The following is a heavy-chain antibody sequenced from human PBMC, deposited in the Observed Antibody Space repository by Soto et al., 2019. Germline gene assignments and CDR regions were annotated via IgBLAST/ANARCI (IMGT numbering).Heavy chain of an antibody. Sequence: QVQLVQSGAEVKKPGSSVKVSCKASGGTFSSYAISWVRQAPGQGLEWMGGIIPIFGTANYAQKFQGRVTITAEESTGTAYMELSSLSSDDTAVYYCATDYYDSSGYYPIDIWGQGTMVTVSS. J-gene: IGHJ3*02. CDR2: IIPIFGTA. V-gene: IGHV1-69*12. CDR3: ATDYYDSSGYYPIDI. CDR1: GGTFSSYA. D-gene: IGHD3-22*01.